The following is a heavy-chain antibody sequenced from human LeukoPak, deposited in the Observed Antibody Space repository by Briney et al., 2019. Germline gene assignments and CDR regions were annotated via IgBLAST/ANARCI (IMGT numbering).Heavy chain of an antibody. CDR1: GFTYSSYE. CDR2: ISSSGRTI. V-gene: IGHV3-48*03. J-gene: IGHJ4*02. Sequence: GGSLRLSCAASGFTYSSYEMNWVRQAPGKGLEWVSYISSSGRTIYYADSVKGRLTISRDNAKNSLYLQMNSLRAEDRAVYYCARLKYSYYVDYWGQGTLVTVSS. CDR3: ARLKYSYYVDY. D-gene: IGHD4-11*01.